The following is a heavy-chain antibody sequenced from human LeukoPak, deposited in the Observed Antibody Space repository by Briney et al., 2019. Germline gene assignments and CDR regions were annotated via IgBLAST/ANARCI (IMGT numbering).Heavy chain of an antibody. CDR3: ARAGPTGYCSSTSCLDY. Sequence: GASVKVSCKASGYTFTSYGISWVRQAPGQGLEWMGWISAYNGNTNYAQKLQGRVTMTTDKSTSTAYMELRSLRSDDTAVYYCARAGPTGYCSSTSCLDYWGQGTLVTVSS. CDR1: GYTFTSYG. D-gene: IGHD2-2*01. CDR2: ISAYNGNT. J-gene: IGHJ4*02. V-gene: IGHV1-18*01.